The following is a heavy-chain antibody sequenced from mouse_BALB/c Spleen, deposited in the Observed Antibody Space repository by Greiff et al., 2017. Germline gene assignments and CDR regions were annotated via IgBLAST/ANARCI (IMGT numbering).Heavy chain of an antibody. V-gene: IGHV6-6*02. J-gene: IGHJ1*01. D-gene: IGHD1-1*01. CDR3: TRKSSNWYFDV. CDR2: IRLKSNNYAT. Sequence: EVKLEESGGGLVQPGGSMKLSCVASGFTFSNYWMNWVRQSPEKGLEWVAEIRLKSNNYATHYAESVKGRLTISRDDSKSSVYLQMNNLRAEDTGIYYCTRKSSNWYFDVWGAGTTVTVSS. CDR1: GFTFSNYW.